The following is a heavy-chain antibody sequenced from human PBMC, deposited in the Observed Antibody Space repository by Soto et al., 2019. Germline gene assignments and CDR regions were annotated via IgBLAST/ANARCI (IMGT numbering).Heavy chain of an antibody. D-gene: IGHD3-10*01. CDR3: ANMRGSGSYYYYYYGMDV. Sequence: SETLSLTCTVSGGSISSSDYYWAWVRQPPGKGLEWIGSIYYSGSTYYNPSLKSRVTISVDTSKNQFSLKLSSVTAADTAVYYCANMRGSGSYYYYYYGMDVWGQGTTVTVSS. J-gene: IGHJ6*02. CDR2: IYYSGST. CDR1: GGSISSSDYY. V-gene: IGHV4-39*01.